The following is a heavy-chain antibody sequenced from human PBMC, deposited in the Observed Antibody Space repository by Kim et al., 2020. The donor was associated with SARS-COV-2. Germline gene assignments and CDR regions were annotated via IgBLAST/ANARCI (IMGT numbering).Heavy chain of an antibody. D-gene: IGHD1-7*01. CDR2: ISVSGGTT. CDR1: GFTFSNSA. Sequence: GGSLRLSCAASGFTFSNSAMTWVRQAPGMGLEWVSFISVSGGTTYYADSVKGRFTISRDNSKNTLYLQMNSLRVDDTAVYYCAKGINGNSWGQGTLVTVSS. V-gene: IGHV3-23*01. J-gene: IGHJ4*02. CDR3: AKGINGNS.